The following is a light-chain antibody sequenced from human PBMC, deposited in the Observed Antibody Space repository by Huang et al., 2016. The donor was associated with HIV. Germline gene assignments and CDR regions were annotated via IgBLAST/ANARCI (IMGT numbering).Light chain of an antibody. CDR3: QQYNSYSWT. CDR1: QSVDSW. CDR2: NAS. V-gene: IGKV1-5*01. J-gene: IGKJ1*01. Sequence: DIQMTQSPSTLSASVGDRVTITCRASQSVDSWLAGYQQRPGKAPKVLIYNASRLESGVPSRFSGSGSGTEFTLTISSLQPDDFATYYCQQYNSYSWTFGQGTTVEVK.